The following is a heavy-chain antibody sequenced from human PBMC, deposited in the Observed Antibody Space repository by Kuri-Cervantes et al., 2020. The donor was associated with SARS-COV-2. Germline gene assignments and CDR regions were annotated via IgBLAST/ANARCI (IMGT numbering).Heavy chain of an antibody. Sequence: GGSLRLSCAASGSTFSSYDMHWVRQATGKGLEWVSAIGTAGDTYYPGSVKGRFTISRENAKNSLYLQMNSLRAGDTAVYYCAREVYCSSTSCYSLPGWFDPWGQGTLVTVSS. CDR2: IGTAGDT. CDR1: GSTFSSYD. D-gene: IGHD2-2*01. V-gene: IGHV3-13*01. CDR3: AREVYCSSTSCYSLPGWFDP. J-gene: IGHJ5*02.